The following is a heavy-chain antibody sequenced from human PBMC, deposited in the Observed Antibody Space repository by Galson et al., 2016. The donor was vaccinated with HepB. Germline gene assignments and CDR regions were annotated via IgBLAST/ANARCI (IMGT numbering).Heavy chain of an antibody. Sequence: SETLSLTCTVSNDSITSYYWSWVRQPPGEGLLWIGNIFHSARADYNPSLRGRVTMSVDTSKSLVSLKLTSATAADTAIYYCARAAGWGKYYPGAFDVWGQGAPVIVSP. J-gene: IGHJ3*01. CDR1: NDSITSYY. V-gene: IGHV4-59*01. D-gene: IGHD1-26*01. CDR3: ARAAGWGKYYPGAFDV. CDR2: IFHSARA.